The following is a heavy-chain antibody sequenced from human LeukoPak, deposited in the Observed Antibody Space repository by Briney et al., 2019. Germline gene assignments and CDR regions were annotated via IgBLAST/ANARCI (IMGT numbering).Heavy chain of an antibody. CDR1: GFSFSNYW. V-gene: IGHV3-7*03. J-gene: IGHJ4*02. D-gene: IGHD1-26*01. CDR3: ARLVGDVTTWDC. Sequence: GGPLRLSCKASGFSFSNYWRSWVGQAPGKGLEWVASIKQDESEKYYVDSVKGRFTTSRDNAKSSLYLQMNALRGEDTAVYYCARLVGDVTTWDCWGQGTLVTISS. CDR2: IKQDESEK.